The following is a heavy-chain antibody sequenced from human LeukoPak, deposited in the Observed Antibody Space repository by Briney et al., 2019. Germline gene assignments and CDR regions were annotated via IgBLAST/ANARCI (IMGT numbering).Heavy chain of an antibody. Sequence: GGSLRLSSAVSAFTFCIYAMSCPRQAPGKGLEWVSTISASGDSTYYADSVKGQFTISRDISRNTLYVQMNSLRAEDTAVYYCARYIRSPLYYFDYWGRGTLVTVS. CDR2: ISASGDST. V-gene: IGHV3-23*01. J-gene: IGHJ4*02. D-gene: IGHD1-1*01. CDR3: ARYIRSPLYYFDY. CDR1: AFTFCIYA.